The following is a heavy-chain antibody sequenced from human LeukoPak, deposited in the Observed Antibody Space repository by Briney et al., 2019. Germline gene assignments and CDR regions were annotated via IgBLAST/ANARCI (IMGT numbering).Heavy chain of an antibody. CDR1: GYTFTSYA. CDR2: ISACNGNT. V-gene: IGHV1-18*01. CDR3: ARNLAPYYDFWSGSYY. Sequence: ASVKVSCKASGYTFTSYAFSWVRQAPGQGLEWMGWISACNGNTNYAQKLQGRVTMTTDTSTSTAYMELRSLRSDDTAVYYCARNLAPYYDFWSGSYYWGQGTLVTVSS. D-gene: IGHD3-3*01. J-gene: IGHJ4*02.